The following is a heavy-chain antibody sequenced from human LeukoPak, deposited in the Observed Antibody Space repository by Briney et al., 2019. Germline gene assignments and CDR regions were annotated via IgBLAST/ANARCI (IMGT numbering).Heavy chain of an antibody. CDR1: GFTFSSYS. CDR2: ISSSSSTI. D-gene: IGHD1/OR15-1a*01. V-gene: IGHV3-48*04. J-gene: IGHJ4*02. Sequence: GGSLRLSCAASGFTFSSYSMNWVRQAPGKGLEWVSYISSSSSTIYYADSVKGRFTISRDNAKKSLHLQMNSLRAEDTAVYYCARDPWNSVGRKLFFDYWGQGPLVTAS. CDR3: ARDPWNSVGRKLFFDY.